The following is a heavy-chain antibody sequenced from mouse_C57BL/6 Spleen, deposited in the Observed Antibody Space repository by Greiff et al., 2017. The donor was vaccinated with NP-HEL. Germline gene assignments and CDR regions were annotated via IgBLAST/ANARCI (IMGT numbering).Heavy chain of an antibody. V-gene: IGHV1-64*01. J-gene: IGHJ3*01. CDR1: GYTFTSYW. D-gene: IGHD2-4*01. CDR3: ARGNYDYDGGFAY. Sequence: QVQLQQPGAELVKPGASVKLSCKASGYTFTSYWMHWVKQRPGQGLEWIGMIHPNSGSTNYNEKFKSKATLTVDKSSSTAYMQLSSLTSEDSAVYYCARGNYDYDGGFAYWGQGTLVTVSA. CDR2: IHPNSGST.